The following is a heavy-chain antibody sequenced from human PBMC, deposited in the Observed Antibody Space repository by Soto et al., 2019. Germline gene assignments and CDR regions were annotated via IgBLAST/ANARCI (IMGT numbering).Heavy chain of an antibody. CDR2: IMPVFPTP. CDR1: GGTFSTSA. V-gene: IGHV1-69*12. CDR3: ARDKDRLQLGGNYSYILDV. J-gene: IGHJ6*02. Sequence: QVQLVQSGAEVKKPGSSVKVSCKTSGGTFSTSAISWVRQAPGQGLEWVGGIMPVFPTPDYAQNFQGRVTITADDSPTTAYLERTSLRADDTAVYYCARDKDRLQLGGNYSYILDVWGQGTAITVSS. D-gene: IGHD1-1*01.